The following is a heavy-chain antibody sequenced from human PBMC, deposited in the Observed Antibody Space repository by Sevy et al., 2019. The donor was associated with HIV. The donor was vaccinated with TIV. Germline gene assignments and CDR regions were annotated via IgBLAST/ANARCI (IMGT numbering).Heavy chain of an antibody. Sequence: ASVKVSCKASGYTFTSQYMHWVRQAPGQGLEWMGIINPSGGSTSYAQKFQGRVTMTRDTSTSTVHMELSSLRSEDTAVSYCARDSDNYDILTGYYPFDYWGQGTLVTVSS. CDR3: ARDSDNYDILTGYYPFDY. CDR1: GYTFTSQY. CDR2: INPSGGST. D-gene: IGHD3-9*01. V-gene: IGHV1-46*01. J-gene: IGHJ4*02.